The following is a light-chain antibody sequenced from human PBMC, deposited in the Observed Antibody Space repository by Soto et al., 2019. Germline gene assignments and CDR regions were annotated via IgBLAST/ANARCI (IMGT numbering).Light chain of an antibody. V-gene: IGKV3-20*01. CDR2: GAS. CDR3: QQYATSPRT. J-gene: IGKJ1*01. Sequence: EIVLTQSPGTLSLSPGERATLSCRASQSVTSNYLAWYQQKPGRTPRLLIYGASSRATGIPDRFSGSGSGTDFTLTISRLEPEDFAVYYCQQYATSPRTFGQGTRVEIK. CDR1: QSVTSNY.